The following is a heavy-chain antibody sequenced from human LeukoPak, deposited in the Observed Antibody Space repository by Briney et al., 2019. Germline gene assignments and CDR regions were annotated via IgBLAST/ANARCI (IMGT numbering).Heavy chain of an antibody. CDR2: INSDGINT. CDR3: ARDLGQYYDTSDNWFDP. V-gene: IGHV3-74*01. CDR1: GFTFSSYA. Sequence: GGSLRLSCAASGFTFSSYAMHWVRQAPGKGLVWVSRINSDGINTSYADSVKGRFTISRDNAKNTLNLQMNSLRAEDTAVYYCARDLGQYYDTSDNWFDPWGQGTLVTVSS. D-gene: IGHD3-22*01. J-gene: IGHJ5*02.